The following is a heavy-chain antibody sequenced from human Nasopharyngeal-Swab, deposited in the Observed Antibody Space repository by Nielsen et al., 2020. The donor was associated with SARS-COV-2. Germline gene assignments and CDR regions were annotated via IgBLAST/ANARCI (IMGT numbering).Heavy chain of an antibody. CDR2: IYYSGST. Sequence: SETLSLTCTASGGSISSSSYYWGWIRQPPGKGLEWIGSIYYSGSTYYNPSLKSRVTIPVDTSKNQFSLKLSSVTAADTAVYYCARSPSGGYYTYYFDYWGQGTLVTVSS. V-gene: IGHV4-39*07. CDR1: GGSISSSSYY. CDR3: ARSPSGGYYTYYFDY. J-gene: IGHJ4*02. D-gene: IGHD3-22*01.